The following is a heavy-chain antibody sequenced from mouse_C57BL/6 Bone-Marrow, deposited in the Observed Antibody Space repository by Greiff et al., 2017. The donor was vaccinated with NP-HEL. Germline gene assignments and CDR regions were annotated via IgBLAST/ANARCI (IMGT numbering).Heavy chain of an antibody. J-gene: IGHJ4*01. CDR1: GYTFTSYW. V-gene: IGHV1-50*01. CDR3: ARSATVVVPYAMDY. CDR2: IDPSDSYT. D-gene: IGHD1-1*01. Sequence: QVQLQQSGAELVKPGASVKLSCKASGYTFTSYWMQWVKQRPGQGLEWIGEIDPSDSYTNYNQKFKGKATLTVDTSSSTAYMQLSSLTSEDSAVYYCARSATVVVPYAMDYWGQGTSVTVSS.